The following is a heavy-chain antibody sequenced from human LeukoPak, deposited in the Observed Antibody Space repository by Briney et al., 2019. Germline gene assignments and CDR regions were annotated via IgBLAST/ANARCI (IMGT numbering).Heavy chain of an antibody. J-gene: IGHJ6*03. V-gene: IGHV1-46*01. CDR3: ARVSNTYYYYYYMDV. CDR2: INPSGGST. Sequence: ASVKVSCKASGYTFSSYCMHWVRQAPGQGLEWMGIINPSGGSTSYAQKFQGRVTMTRDMSTSTVYMELSSLRSEDTAVYYCARVSNTYYYYYYMDVWGKGTTVTVSS. CDR1: GYTFSSYC. D-gene: IGHD4-11*01.